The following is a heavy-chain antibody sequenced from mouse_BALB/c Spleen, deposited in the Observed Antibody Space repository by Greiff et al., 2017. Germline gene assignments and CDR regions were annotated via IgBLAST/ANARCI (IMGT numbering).Heavy chain of an antibody. CDR3: ARGELHIVRGYAMDY. CDR2: ILPGSGST. CDR1: GYTFSSYW. D-gene: IGHD2-1*01. Sequence: QVQLQQSGAELMKPGASVKISCKATGYTFSSYWIEWVKQRPGHGLEWIGEILPGSGSTNYNEKFKGKATFTADTSSNTAYMQLSSLTSEDSAVYYCARGELHIVRGYAMDYWGQGTSVTVSS. V-gene: IGHV1-9*01. J-gene: IGHJ4*01.